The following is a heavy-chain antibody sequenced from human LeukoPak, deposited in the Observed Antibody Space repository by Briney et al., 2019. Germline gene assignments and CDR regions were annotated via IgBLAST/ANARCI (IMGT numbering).Heavy chain of an antibody. CDR1: GASLNRYY. CDR3: ARQISSSPGYYFDY. D-gene: IGHD6-6*01. V-gene: IGHV4-59*08. Sequence: SETLSLTCSVSGASLNRYYWTWIRQLPGKGLEWIGYIFHTGSSNSNPSLKGRVRISADTSKNQFSLKLSSVTAADTAVYYCARQISSSPGYYFDYWGQGTLVTVSS. CDR2: IFHTGSS. J-gene: IGHJ4*02.